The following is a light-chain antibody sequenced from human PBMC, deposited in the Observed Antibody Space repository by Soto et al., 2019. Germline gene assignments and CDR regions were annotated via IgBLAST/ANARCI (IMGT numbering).Light chain of an antibody. CDR3: NQYNNWPPIT. Sequence: EIVMTQSQATLSVSPGEGATLSCRASQSVSTNVAWYQQRPGQPPKLLIFGASSRATGIPARFSGSGSGTDFTLTISSLQSEDFAVYYCNQYNNWPPITFGQGTRLEIK. CDR2: GAS. J-gene: IGKJ5*01. CDR1: QSVSTN. V-gene: IGKV3D-15*01.